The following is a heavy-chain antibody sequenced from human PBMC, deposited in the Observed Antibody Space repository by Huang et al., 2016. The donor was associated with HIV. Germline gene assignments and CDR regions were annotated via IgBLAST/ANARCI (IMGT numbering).Heavy chain of an antibody. CDR2: ITGDSDRV. CDR1: GFTFDDFS. CDR3: AHLPEPSSPWTDY. V-gene: IGHV3-9*01. Sequence: EVHLVESGGGLVQPGRSLRLSCGASGFTFDDFSMHWVRQRLGKGLECVSGITGDSDRVFYAASVKGRFTISRDNAKNSLYLQMNSLRVEDTALYYCAHLPEPSSPWTDYWGQGTLVTVSS. J-gene: IGHJ4*02. D-gene: IGHD1-1*01.